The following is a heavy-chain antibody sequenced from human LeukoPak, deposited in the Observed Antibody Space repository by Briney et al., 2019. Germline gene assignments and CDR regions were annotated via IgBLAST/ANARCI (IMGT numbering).Heavy chain of an antibody. V-gene: IGHV3-30*03. J-gene: IGHJ4*02. D-gene: IGHD3/OR15-3a*01. CDR3: AREEHGQAISD. Sequence: GGSLRLSCAASGFTFSSYGMHWVRQAPGKGLEWVAVISYDGSNKYYADSVKGRFTISRDNSRNTLYLQMGSLTLEDMAVYYCAREEHGQAISDWGQGTLVTVSS. CDR1: GFTFSSYG. CDR2: ISYDGSNK.